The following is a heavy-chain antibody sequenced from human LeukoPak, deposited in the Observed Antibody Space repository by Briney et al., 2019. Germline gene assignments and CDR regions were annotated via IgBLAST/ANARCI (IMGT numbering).Heavy chain of an antibody. CDR1: GFTFSSYE. D-gene: IGHD5-24*01. V-gene: IGHV3-48*01. J-gene: IGHJ3*02. Sequence: GGSLRLSCAASGFTFSSYEMNWVRQAPGKGLEWVSYISSSSSTIYYADSVKGRFTISRDNAKNSLYLQMNSLRAEDTAVYYCARDDREAFDIWGQGTMVTVSS. CDR2: ISSSSSTI. CDR3: ARDDREAFDI.